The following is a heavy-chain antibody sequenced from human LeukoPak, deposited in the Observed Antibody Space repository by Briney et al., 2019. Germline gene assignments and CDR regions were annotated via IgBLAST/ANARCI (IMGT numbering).Heavy chain of an antibody. V-gene: IGHV3-15*01. CDR1: GFTFSNAW. Sequence: PGGSLRLSCAASGFTFSNAWMNWVRQAPGKGLEWVGRIKSKTDGRTTDYAAPVKGRFTISRDDSKHALYLQVNILKTEDTAVYYCTTGNWGSFSYWGQGTLVTVSS. CDR2: IKSKTDGRTT. D-gene: IGHD7-27*01. J-gene: IGHJ4*02. CDR3: TTGNWGSFSY.